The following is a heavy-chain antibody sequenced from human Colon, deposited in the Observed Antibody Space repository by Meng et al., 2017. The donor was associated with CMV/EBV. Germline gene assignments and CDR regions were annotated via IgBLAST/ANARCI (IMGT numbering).Heavy chain of an antibody. J-gene: IGHJ5*02. CDR1: GFTFTDYY. CDR2: AKNKANHYGT. Sequence: GESLKISCAASGFTFTDYYMDWVRQSPGKGLEWVGRAKNKANHYGTEYAASVKGRFTISRDDSNDSLYLQMNSLRAEDTAVYYCARSPSSVVHWFDPWGQGTLVTVSS. CDR3: ARSPSSVVHWFDP. D-gene: IGHD6-6*01. V-gene: IGHV3-72*01.